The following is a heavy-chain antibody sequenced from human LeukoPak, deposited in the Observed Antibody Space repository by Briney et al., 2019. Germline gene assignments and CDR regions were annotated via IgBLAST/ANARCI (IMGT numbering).Heavy chain of an antibody. CDR1: GGSISSYY. V-gene: IGHV4-59*12. CDR2: IYYSGST. D-gene: IGHD3-22*01. Sequence: SETLSLTCTVSGGSISSYYWSWIRQPPGKGLEWIGYIYYSGSTNYNPSLKSRVTISVDTSKNQFSLKLSSVTAADTAVYYCARARGRSGYYGWGQGTLVTVSS. CDR3: ARARGRSGYYG. J-gene: IGHJ4*02.